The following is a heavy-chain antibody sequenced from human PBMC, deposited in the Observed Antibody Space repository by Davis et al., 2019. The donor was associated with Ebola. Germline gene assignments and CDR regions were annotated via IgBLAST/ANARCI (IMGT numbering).Heavy chain of an antibody. J-gene: IGHJ5*02. Sequence: AASVKVSCKASGYTFTGYYMHWVRQAPGQGREWMGRINPNSGGTNYAQKFQGRVTMTRDTSISTAYMELSRLRSYDTAVYYCARGLSIAARPNNWFDPWGQGTLVTVSS. CDR1: GYTFTGYY. D-gene: IGHD6-6*01. CDR2: INPNSGGT. CDR3: ARGLSIAARPNNWFDP. V-gene: IGHV1-2*06.